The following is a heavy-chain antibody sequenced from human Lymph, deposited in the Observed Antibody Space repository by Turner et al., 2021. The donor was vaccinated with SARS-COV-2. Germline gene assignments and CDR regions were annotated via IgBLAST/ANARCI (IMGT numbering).Heavy chain of an antibody. CDR1: GYSFTSYW. Sequence: VQLVQSGGEVKKPGESLKIPCKGSGYSFTSYWIGWVRQMPGKGLEWMGIIYPGDSDTRYSPSFQGQVTISADKSISTAYLQWSSLKASDTAMYYCARSEFCTSTSCYRGYYYYRMDVWGQGTTVTVSS. V-gene: IGHV5-51*03. J-gene: IGHJ6*02. CDR2: IYPGDSDT. D-gene: IGHD2-2*02. CDR3: ARSEFCTSTSCYRGYYYYRMDV.